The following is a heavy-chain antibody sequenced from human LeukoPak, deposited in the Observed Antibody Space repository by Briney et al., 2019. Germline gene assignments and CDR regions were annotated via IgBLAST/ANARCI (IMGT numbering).Heavy chain of an antibody. J-gene: IGHJ6*03. CDR2: INPNSGGT. D-gene: IGHD6-13*01. CDR3: AREGSSWYGVYYYYYMDV. CDR1: GYTFTGYY. Sequence: ASVKVSCKASGYTFTGYYMHWVRQALGQGLEWMGWINPNSGGTNYAQKFQGRVTMTRDTSISTAYMELRSLRSDDTAVYYCAREGSSWYGVYYYYYMDVWGKGTTVTVSS. V-gene: IGHV1-2*02.